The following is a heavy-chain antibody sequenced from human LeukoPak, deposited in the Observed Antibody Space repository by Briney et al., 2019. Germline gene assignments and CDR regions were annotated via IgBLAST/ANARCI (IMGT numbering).Heavy chain of an antibody. Sequence: GGSLRLSCAASGFTFSSYAMSWGRQAPGYGLESVSGISGSGGSTHYADSVKGQFTISRDNSKNTLWLQMNSLRAEDTALYYCAKKGDSGWVFDYWGQGTLVTVSS. V-gene: IGHV3-23*01. CDR3: AKKGDSGWVFDY. D-gene: IGHD6-19*01. CDR2: ISGSGGST. J-gene: IGHJ4*02. CDR1: GFTFSSYA.